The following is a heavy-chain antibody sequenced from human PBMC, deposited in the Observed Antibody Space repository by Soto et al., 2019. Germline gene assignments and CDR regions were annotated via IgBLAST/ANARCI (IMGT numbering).Heavy chain of an antibody. V-gene: IGHV4-39*01. Sequence: QLQLQESGPGLVKPSETLSLTCTVSGGSISSSSYYWGWIRQPPGKGLEWIGGIYYSGSTYYNPSLKSRVTIAVDTSKNQFSLKLSSVTAADTAVYYCARRGRALGIAATRYYFDYWGQGTLVTVSS. D-gene: IGHD6-13*01. CDR1: GGSISSSSYY. CDR3: ARRGRALGIAATRYYFDY. CDR2: IYYSGST. J-gene: IGHJ4*02.